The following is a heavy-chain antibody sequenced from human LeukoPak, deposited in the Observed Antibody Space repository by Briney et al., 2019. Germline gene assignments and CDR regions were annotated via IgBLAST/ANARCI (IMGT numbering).Heavy chain of an antibody. Sequence: SETLSLTCTVSGGSISSYYWSWIRQPPGKGLEWIGYIYYSGSTNYNPSLKSRVTISVDTSKIRFSLKLSSVTAADTAVYYCARAYYHDRDAFDIWGQGTMVTVSS. J-gene: IGHJ3*02. CDR3: ARAYYHDRDAFDI. CDR1: GGSISSYY. D-gene: IGHD3-22*01. V-gene: IGHV4-59*01. CDR2: IYYSGST.